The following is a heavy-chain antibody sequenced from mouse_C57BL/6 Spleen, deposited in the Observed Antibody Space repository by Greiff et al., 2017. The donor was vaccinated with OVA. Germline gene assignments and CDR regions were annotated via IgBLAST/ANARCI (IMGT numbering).Heavy chain of an antibody. CDR3: ASNYEGYYAMDY. D-gene: IGHD2-1*01. J-gene: IGHJ4*01. CDR1: GYAFTNYL. V-gene: IGHV1-54*01. Sequence: QVQLQQSGAELVRPGTSVKVSCKASGYAFTNYLIEWVKQRPGQGLEWIGVINPGSGGTNYNEKFKGKATLTADKSSSTAYMQLSSLTSEDSAVYFCASNYEGYYAMDYWGQGTSVTVSS. CDR2: INPGSGGT.